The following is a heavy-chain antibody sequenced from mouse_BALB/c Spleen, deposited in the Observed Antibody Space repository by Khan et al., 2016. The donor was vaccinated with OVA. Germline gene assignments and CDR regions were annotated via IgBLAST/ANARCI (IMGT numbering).Heavy chain of an antibody. CDR1: GYIFTSYW. D-gene: IGHD1-1*01. V-gene: IGHV1-76*01. J-gene: IGHJ4*01. CDR3: ARGAITAHSGDY. CDR2: IYPGTGST. Sequence: QVQLKESGAELVRPAASVRLSCKTSGYIFTSYWIHWVKQRSGQGLEWIARIYPGTGSTYYNEIFKGKATLTADNSSNTAYMQLSSLKYEDSTVYFCARGAITAHSGDYWGQGTSVTVSS.